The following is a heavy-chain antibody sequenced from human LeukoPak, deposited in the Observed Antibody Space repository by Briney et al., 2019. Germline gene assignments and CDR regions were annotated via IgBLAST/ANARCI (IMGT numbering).Heavy chain of an antibody. J-gene: IGHJ3*02. CDR2: IKSKTDGGTT. V-gene: IGHV3-15*01. Sequence: GGSLRLSCAASGFTFSNAWMSWVRQAPGKGLEWVGRIKSKTDGGTTDYAAPVKGRFTISRDDSKNTLYLQMNSLKTEDTAVYYCTTDLTGTTANAFDIWGQGTMVTVSS. CDR1: GFTFSNAW. D-gene: IGHD1-7*01. CDR3: TTDLTGTTANAFDI.